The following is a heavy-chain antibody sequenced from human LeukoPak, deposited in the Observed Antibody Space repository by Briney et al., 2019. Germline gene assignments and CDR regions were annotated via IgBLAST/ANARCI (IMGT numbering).Heavy chain of an antibody. CDR2: ISSSGSTI. Sequence: GGSLRLSCAASGFTVSSNYMSWVRQAPGKGLEWVSYISSSGSTIYYADSVKGRFTISRDNAKNSLYLQMNSLRAEDTAVYYCARDHYGSGSYYSSDYYYGMDVWGKGTTVTVSS. CDR1: GFTVSSNY. J-gene: IGHJ6*04. D-gene: IGHD3-10*01. V-gene: IGHV3-11*04. CDR3: ARDHYGSGSYYSSDYYYGMDV.